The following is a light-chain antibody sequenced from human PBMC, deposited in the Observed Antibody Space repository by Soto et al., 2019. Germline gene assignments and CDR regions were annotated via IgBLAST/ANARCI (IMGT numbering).Light chain of an antibody. CDR2: GAS. Sequence: EIVMTQSPATLSVSPGERATLSCRASQSVSSNLAWYQQKPGQAPRLLIYGASTRATGIPARFSGSGSGTEFTLTISSLQSEDFADYYCQQYNNWPLTFGQGTRLAIK. J-gene: IGKJ5*01. V-gene: IGKV3-15*01. CDR1: QSVSSN. CDR3: QQYNNWPLT.